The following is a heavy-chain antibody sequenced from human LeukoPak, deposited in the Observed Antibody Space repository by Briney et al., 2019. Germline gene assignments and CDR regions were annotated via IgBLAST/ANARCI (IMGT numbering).Heavy chain of an antibody. V-gene: IGHV3-11*01. CDR1: GFTFSDYY. CDR3: ARDPSYGFFDY. D-gene: IGHD5-18*01. J-gene: IGHJ4*02. CDR2: ISSSGNTI. Sequence: GGSLRLSCAASGFTFSDYYMSWIRQAPGKGLEWVSYISSSGNTIYYADSVKGRFTISRDNAKNSLYLQMNSLRAEDTAVYYCARDPSYGFFDYWGQGTLVTVSS.